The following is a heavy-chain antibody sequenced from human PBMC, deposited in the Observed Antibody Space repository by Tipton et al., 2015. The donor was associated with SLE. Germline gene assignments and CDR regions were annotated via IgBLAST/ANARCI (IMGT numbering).Heavy chain of an antibody. V-gene: IGHV4-34*01. D-gene: IGHD3-16*02. CDR2: IHDSGSS. CDR1: GFTFSSYG. CDR3: ARGRVEYIRGTYRPSSFDI. Sequence: LRLSCAASGFTFSSYGMSWVRQAPGKGLEWIGDIHDSGSSIYNPSLKSRVTISVDTSENQISLRLNSVTAADTATYYCARGRVEYIRGTYRPSSFDIWGQGTHVTVSS. J-gene: IGHJ5*02.